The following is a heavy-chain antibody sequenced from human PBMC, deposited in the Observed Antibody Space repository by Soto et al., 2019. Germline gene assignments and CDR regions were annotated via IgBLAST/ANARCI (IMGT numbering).Heavy chain of an antibody. CDR1: GDSVSSNSAA. D-gene: IGHD3-10*01. V-gene: IGHV6-1*01. Sequence: SQTLSLTCAIPGDSVSSNSAAWNWIRQSPSRGLEWLGRTYYRSKWYNDYAVSVKSRITINPDTSKNQFSLQLNSVTPEDTAVYYCARGLTMVRGVTDWFEPWGQGTPVTVSS. CDR3: ARGLTMVRGVTDWFEP. CDR2: TYYRSKWYN. J-gene: IGHJ5*02.